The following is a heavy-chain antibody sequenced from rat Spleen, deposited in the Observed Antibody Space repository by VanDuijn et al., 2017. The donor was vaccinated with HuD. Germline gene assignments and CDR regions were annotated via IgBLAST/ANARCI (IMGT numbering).Heavy chain of an antibody. V-gene: IGHV5-25*01. Sequence: EVQLVESGGGLVQPGRSLKLSCAASGFTFSNYDMAWVRQAPTKGLEWVASISPSGGSTYYRDSVKGRFTVSRDNAKSTLYLQMDSLRSEDTATYYCARLKFITTVVKVMDAWGQGASVTVSS. D-gene: IGHD1-1*01. CDR1: GFTFSNYD. CDR3: ARLKFITTVVKVMDA. J-gene: IGHJ4*01. CDR2: ISPSGGST.